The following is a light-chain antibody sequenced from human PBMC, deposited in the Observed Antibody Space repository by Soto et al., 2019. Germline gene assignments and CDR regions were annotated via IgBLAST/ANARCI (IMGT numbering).Light chain of an antibody. J-gene: IGLJ2*01. CDR1: SSNIGNNA. Sequence: QSVLTQPPSVSEAPRQRVTISCSGSSSNIGNNAVNWYQQLQGKTPKLLIYYDDLLPSGVSARFSGSTSGTSASLAISALHSDDEEDDCCAGWDDSLNGPVFGGGTKLTVL. CDR2: YDD. CDR3: AGWDDSLNGPV. V-gene: IGLV1-36*01.